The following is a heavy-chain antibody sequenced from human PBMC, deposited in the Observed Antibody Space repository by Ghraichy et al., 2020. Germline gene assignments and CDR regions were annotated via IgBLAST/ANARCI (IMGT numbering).Heavy chain of an antibody. V-gene: IGHV4-39*01. CDR1: GGPISSSSYY. CDR2: IYYSGST. J-gene: IGHJ4*02. Sequence: SETLSLTCTVSGGPISSSSYYWGWIRQPPGKGLEWIGSIYYSGSTYYNPSLKSRVTISVDTSKNQFSLKLSSVTAADTAVYYCARYPMTTVVSFDYWGQGTLVTVSS. D-gene: IGHD4-23*01. CDR3: ARYPMTTVVSFDY.